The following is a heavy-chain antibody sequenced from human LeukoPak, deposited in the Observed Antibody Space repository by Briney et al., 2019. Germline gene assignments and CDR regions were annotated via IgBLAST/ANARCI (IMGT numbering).Heavy chain of an antibody. Sequence: SSETLSLTCTVSGGSISSSSYYWGWIRQPPGKGLEWIGSIYYSGSTYYNPSLKSRVTISVDTSKNQFSLKLSSVTAADTAVYYCASIVDTAMVFRGTDYWGQGTLVTVSS. D-gene: IGHD5-18*01. CDR1: GGSISSSSYY. CDR2: IYYSGST. V-gene: IGHV4-39*07. J-gene: IGHJ4*02. CDR3: ASIVDTAMVFRGTDY.